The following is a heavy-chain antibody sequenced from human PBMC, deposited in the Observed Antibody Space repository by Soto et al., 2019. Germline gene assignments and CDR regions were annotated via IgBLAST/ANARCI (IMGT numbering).Heavy chain of an antibody. CDR2: IYYSGST. Sequence: LSLTCTVSGGSISSSSYYWGWIRQPPGKGLEWIGSIYYSGSTYYNPSLKSRVTISVDTSKNQFSLKLSSVTAADTAVYYCARPRHSSWWGWFDPWGQGTLVTVS. D-gene: IGHD2-8*02. V-gene: IGHV4-39*01. CDR3: ARPRHSSWWGWFDP. CDR1: GGSISSSSYY. J-gene: IGHJ5*02.